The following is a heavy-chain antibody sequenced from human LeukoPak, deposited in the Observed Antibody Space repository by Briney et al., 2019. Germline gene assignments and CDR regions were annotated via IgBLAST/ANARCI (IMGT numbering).Heavy chain of an antibody. Sequence: GEPLKISCQGSGSFFTTYLIGWVRPMPGKGLEGLGIIYPGGSDTKYSPSFQGQVTISANKSISTAYLQWSSLKASDTALYYCAGQAVSRIGVFDYWGQGTLVTVSS. J-gene: IGHJ4*02. CDR1: GSFFTTYL. V-gene: IGHV5-51*01. CDR2: IYPGGSDT. CDR3: AGQAVSRIGVFDY. D-gene: IGHD3-3*01.